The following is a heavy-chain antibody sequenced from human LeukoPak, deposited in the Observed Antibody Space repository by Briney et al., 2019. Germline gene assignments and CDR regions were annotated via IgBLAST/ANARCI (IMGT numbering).Heavy chain of an antibody. V-gene: IGHV3-23*01. CDR2: ISGSGGST. CDR3: AKSNLGYCSSTSCYVRGYYFDY. J-gene: IGHJ4*02. CDR1: GFTFSSYA. Sequence: PGGSLRLSCAASGFTFSSYAMSWVRQAPGKGLEWVSAISGSGGSTYYADSVKGRFTISRDNSKNTLYLQMNSLRAEDTAVYYCAKSNLGYCSSTSCYVRGYYFDYWGQGTLVTVSS. D-gene: IGHD2-2*01.